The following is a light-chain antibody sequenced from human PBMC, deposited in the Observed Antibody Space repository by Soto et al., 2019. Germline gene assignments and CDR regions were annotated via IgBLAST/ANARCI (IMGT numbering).Light chain of an antibody. CDR2: LGS. Sequence: DIVMTQSPLSLPVTPGEPASISCRSSQSLLHSNGYNYLDWYLQKPGQSPQLLIYLGSNRAAGVPDRFSVSGSGTDFTLKISRLEAEDVGVYYCMQALQTPRTFGQGTKVEIK. CDR1: QSLLHSNGYNY. V-gene: IGKV2-28*01. CDR3: MQALQTPRT. J-gene: IGKJ1*01.